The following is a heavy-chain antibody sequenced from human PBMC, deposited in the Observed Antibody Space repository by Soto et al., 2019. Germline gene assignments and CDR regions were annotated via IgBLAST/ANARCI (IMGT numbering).Heavy chain of an antibody. CDR1: GYTFTGYY. Sequence: ASLKVSCKASGYTFTGYYMHWVRQAPGQGLEWMGWINPNSGGTNYAQKFQGRVTMTRDTSISTAYMELSRLRSDDTAVYYCARDRLLWFGELPSPDNWFDPWGQGTLVTVSS. V-gene: IGHV1-2*02. J-gene: IGHJ5*02. CDR3: ARDRLLWFGELPSPDNWFDP. CDR2: INPNSGGT. D-gene: IGHD3-10*01.